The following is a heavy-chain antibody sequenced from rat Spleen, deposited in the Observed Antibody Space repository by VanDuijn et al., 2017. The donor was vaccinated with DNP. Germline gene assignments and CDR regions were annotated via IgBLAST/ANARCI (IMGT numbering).Heavy chain of an antibody. J-gene: IGHJ4*01. Sequence: EVQLVESGGGLVQPGRSMKLSCAASGFTFSNYYMAWVRQAPTKGLEWVAYITYDGDNTYYRDSVMGRFTISRDDAKNTLSLQMNSLRSEDTATYYCARVGDYHDGGDGDVLDVWGQGTSVTVSS. V-gene: IGHV5-22*01. CDR2: ITYDGDNT. CDR1: GFTFSNYY. CDR3: ARVGDYHDGGDGDVLDV. D-gene: IGHD1-12*02.